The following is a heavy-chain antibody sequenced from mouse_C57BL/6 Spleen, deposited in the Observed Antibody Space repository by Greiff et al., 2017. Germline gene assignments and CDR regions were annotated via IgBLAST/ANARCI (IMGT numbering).Heavy chain of an antibody. CDR1: GYTFTSYW. CDR2: IYPGSGST. V-gene: IGHV1-55*01. J-gene: IGHJ3*01. D-gene: IGHD2-4*01. CDR3: ARGGDYYDFPAWFAY. Sequence: QVQLKQPGAELVKPGASVKMSCKASGYTFTSYWITWVKQRPGQGLEWIGDIYPGSGSTNYNEKFKSKATLTVDTSSSTAYMQLSSLTSEDSAVYYCARGGDYYDFPAWFAYWGQGTLVTVSA.